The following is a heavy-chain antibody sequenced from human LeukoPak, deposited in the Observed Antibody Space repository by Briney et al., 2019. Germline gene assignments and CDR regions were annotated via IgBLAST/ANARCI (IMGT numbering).Heavy chain of an antibody. V-gene: IGHV3-30*03. CDR1: GFTSRSSG. CDR3: ATEADCSGTSCLALDH. Sequence: GTSLRLSCADSGFTSRSSGMHWVRQAPGKGREWVARISYDVIETNYADSVEGRFSISRDTSKNTVYLQMNSLRTEDTAVYYCATEADCSGTSCLALDHWGQGTLVIVSS. J-gene: IGHJ4*02. D-gene: IGHD2-2*01. CDR2: ISYDVIET.